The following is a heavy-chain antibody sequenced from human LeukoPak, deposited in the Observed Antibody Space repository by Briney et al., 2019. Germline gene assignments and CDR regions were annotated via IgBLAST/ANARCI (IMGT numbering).Heavy chain of an antibody. Sequence: GGSLRLSCAASGFTFSSFGMHWVRQAPDKGLEWVALILFDGSNKYYADSVKGRFTISRDNSKNTLYLQMNSLRAEDTALYYCAKDSATGRSLSHFDYWGQGTLVTVSS. D-gene: IGHD1-26*01. CDR3: AKDSATGRSLSHFDY. V-gene: IGHV3-30*18. CDR1: GFTFSSFG. J-gene: IGHJ4*02. CDR2: ILFDGSNK.